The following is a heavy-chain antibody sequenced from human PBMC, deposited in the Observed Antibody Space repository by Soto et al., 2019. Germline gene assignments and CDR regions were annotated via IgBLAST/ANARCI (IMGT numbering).Heavy chain of an antibody. V-gene: IGHV3-21*02. Sequence: EVQLVESGGGLVKPGGSLRLSCAASGLTFSSHCMDWGRQAPGKGLEWVASISETASYTYYADSVKGRFTISRDNAKNSLYLQLSSLRADDTAVYYCARAPDYGDEKVDYWGHGTLVTVSS. CDR1: GLTFSSHC. J-gene: IGHJ4*01. CDR2: ISETASYT. D-gene: IGHD4-17*01. CDR3: ARAPDYGDEKVDY.